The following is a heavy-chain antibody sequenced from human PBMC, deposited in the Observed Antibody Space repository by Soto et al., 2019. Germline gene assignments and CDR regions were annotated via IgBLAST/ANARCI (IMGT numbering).Heavy chain of an antibody. V-gene: IGHV3-23*01. CDR2: ISGGGGSP. J-gene: IGHJ4*02. CDR3: AKARCLTTECYVPDY. CDR1: GFTFSTYT. Sequence: EVHLLESGGGLGQPGGSLRLSCVASGFTFSTYTMSWVRQAPGKGLEWVSSISGGGGSPSYADSVQGRFSISRDNAKNTLYLQMNSLRGEDTATDYCAKARCLTTECYVPDYWGQGALVIVSS. D-gene: IGHD4-17*01.